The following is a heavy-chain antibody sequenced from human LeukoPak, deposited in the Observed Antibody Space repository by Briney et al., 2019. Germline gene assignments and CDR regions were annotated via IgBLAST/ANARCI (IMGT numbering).Heavy chain of an antibody. Sequence: SETLSLTCTVSGGSIRSSYYYWSWIRQPPGKGLEWIGEINHSGSTNYNPSLKSRVTISVDTSKNQFSLKLSSVTAADTAVYYCARGGFSTYYYDSSGYVYFDYWGQGTLVTVSS. CDR2: INHSGST. V-gene: IGHV4-39*07. CDR3: ARGGFSTYYYDSSGYVYFDY. CDR1: GGSIRSSYYY. D-gene: IGHD3-22*01. J-gene: IGHJ4*02.